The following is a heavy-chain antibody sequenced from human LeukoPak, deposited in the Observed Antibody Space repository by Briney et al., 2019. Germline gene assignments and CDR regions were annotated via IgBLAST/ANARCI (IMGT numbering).Heavy chain of an antibody. CDR3: ARTSIAAADEGYYYGMDV. Sequence: ASVKVSCKASGYTFTSYDINWVRQATGQGLEWMGWMNPNSGNTGYAQKFQGRVTMTRNTSISTAYMELSSLRSEDTAVYYCARTSIAAADEGYYYGMDVWGQGTTVTVSS. CDR1: GYTFTSYD. V-gene: IGHV1-8*01. D-gene: IGHD6-13*01. CDR2: MNPNSGNT. J-gene: IGHJ6*02.